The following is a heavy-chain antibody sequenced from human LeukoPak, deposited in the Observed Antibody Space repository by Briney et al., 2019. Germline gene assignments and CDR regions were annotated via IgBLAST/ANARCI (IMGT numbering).Heavy chain of an antibody. CDR2: IKSKTDGGTT. CDR1: GCTFSNAW. J-gene: IGHJ4*02. V-gene: IGHV3-15*01. D-gene: IGHD3-22*01. Sequence: GGSLRLSCAASGCTFSNAWSSCVRQAPGKGLGWVGRIKSKTDGGTTDYAAPVKGRFTISKVDSKNTLYLQMNSLKTEDTAVYYCTTDQYYDSSGYYQYFDYWGQGTLVTVFS. CDR3: TTDQYYDSSGYYQYFDY.